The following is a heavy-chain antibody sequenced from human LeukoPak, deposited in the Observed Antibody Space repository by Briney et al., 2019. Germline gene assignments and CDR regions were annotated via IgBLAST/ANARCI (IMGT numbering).Heavy chain of an antibody. CDR1: GFTFNNYA. D-gene: IGHD1-1*01. CDR2: VSGSGGAT. J-gene: IGHJ6*03. V-gene: IGHV3-23*01. Sequence: GGSLRLSCAASGFTFNNYAMSWVRQAPGMGLEWLSYVSGSGGATYYAASVKGRFTISRDNSKNTVYLQMGSLRAEDPAVYYCAKNRGGTYKYYMDVWGNGTTVTVSS. CDR3: AKNRGGTYKYYMDV.